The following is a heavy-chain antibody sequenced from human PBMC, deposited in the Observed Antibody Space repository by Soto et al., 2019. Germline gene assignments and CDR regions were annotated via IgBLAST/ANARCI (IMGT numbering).Heavy chain of an antibody. V-gene: IGHV3-23*01. J-gene: IGHJ4*02. Sequence: GGSLRLSCAASGFTFGNYEMSWVRQAPGKGLEWLSYISNSGDTIYFADSVKGRFTISRDNSKNTLYLQMNSLRAEDTAVYYCAKDFDTAMARWFDYWGQGTLVTV. CDR3: AKDFDTAMARWFDY. CDR1: GFTFGNYE. CDR2: ISNSGDTI. D-gene: IGHD5-18*01.